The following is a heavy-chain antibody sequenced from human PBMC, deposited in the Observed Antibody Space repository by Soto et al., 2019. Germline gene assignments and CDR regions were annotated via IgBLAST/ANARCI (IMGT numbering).Heavy chain of an antibody. D-gene: IGHD7-27*01. V-gene: IGHV4-4*02. CDR1: GGSISRSDW. CDR3: ARDWDYYGMDV. J-gene: IGHJ6*02. CDR2: INHSGRT. Sequence: SETLSLTCAVSGGSISRSDWWTWVRQTPGKGLEWIGEINHSGRTNYNPSLKSRVTISVDKSKSQFSLGLSSVSAADTAVYFCARDWDYYGMDVWGQGTTVTVSS.